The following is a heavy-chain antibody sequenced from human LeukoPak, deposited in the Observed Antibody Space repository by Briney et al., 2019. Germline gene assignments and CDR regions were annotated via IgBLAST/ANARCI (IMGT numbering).Heavy chain of an antibody. J-gene: IGHJ3*01. D-gene: IGHD3-22*01. V-gene: IGHV3-23*01. Sequence: GGSLRLSCAASGFTVSSNYMSWVRQAPGKGLEWVSAISGSGGSTYYADSVKGRFTISRDNSKNTLYLQMNSLRAEDTAVYYCAEDPHYDSPGGQGTMVTVSS. CDR1: GFTVSSNY. CDR2: ISGSGGST. CDR3: AEDPHYDSP.